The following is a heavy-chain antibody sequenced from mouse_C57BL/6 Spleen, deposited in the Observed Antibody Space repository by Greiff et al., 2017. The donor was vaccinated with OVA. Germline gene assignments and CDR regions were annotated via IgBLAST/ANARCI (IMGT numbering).Heavy chain of an antibody. CDR3: ARLGTTVVAPYAMDY. Sequence: QVQLQQSGAELVRPGTSVKMSCKASGYTFTNYWIGWAKQRPGHGLEWIGDIYPGGGYTNYNEKFKGKATLTADKSSSTAYMQFSSLTSEDSAIDYCARLGTTVVAPYAMDYWGQGTSVTVSS. V-gene: IGHV1-63*01. CDR2: IYPGGGYT. J-gene: IGHJ4*01. D-gene: IGHD1-1*01. CDR1: GYTFTNYW.